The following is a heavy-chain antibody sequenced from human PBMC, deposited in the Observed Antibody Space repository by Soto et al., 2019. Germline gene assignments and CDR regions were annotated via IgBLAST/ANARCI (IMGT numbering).Heavy chain of an antibody. D-gene: IGHD4-17*01. CDR3: ARELADYCDYGAFDI. CDR1: GYTFTSYG. V-gene: IGHV1-18*01. CDR2: ISAYNGNT. Sequence: QVQLVQSGAEVKKPGASVKVSCKASGYTFTSYGISCVRQAPGQGLEWMGWISAYNGNTNYAQKLQGRVTMTTDTTTSTAYMELTSLRSDDTAVYYCARELADYCDYGAFDIWGQGTMVTVSS. J-gene: IGHJ3*02.